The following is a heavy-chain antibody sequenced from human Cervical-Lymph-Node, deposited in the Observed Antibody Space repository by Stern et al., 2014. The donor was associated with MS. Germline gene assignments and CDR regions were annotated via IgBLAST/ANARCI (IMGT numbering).Heavy chain of an antibody. CDR3: ASAYSSSHYYFDY. Sequence: VQLVESGGGVVQPGRSLRLSCAASGFSFSRYAMHWVRQAPGKGLEWVALIWYDGRNPYYADSVTGRFTISRDNSKNPLYRQMNSLRAEDTAVYYCASAYSSSHYYFDYWGQGTLVTVSS. J-gene: IGHJ4*02. D-gene: IGHD6-13*01. CDR2: IWYDGRNP. V-gene: IGHV3-33*01. CDR1: GFSFSRYA.